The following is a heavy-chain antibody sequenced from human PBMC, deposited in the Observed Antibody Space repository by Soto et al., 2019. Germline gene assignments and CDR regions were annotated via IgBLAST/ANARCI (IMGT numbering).Heavy chain of an antibody. CDR2: IYYSGST. V-gene: IGHV4-61*08. J-gene: IGHJ6*02. D-gene: IGHD3-10*01. CDR3: ARSPNYYYYCFDV. Sequence: SETLYLTCTVSGGSVSSGDYFWSWLRQSPGKRLEWIAYIYYSGSTNYNPSLRSRATISVDTSKSQVSLTLTSMTAADAALYYCARSPNYYYYCFDVWGQGTAVTVSS. CDR1: GGSVSSGDYF.